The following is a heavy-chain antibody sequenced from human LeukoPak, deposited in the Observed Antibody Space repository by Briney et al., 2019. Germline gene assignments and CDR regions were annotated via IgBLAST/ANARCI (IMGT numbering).Heavy chain of an antibody. CDR1: GFTFSSYA. CDR2: ISYDGSNK. CDR3: ARGGYSSSWYDVYYYYYYMDV. Sequence: PGGSLRLSCAASGFTFSSYAMHWVRQAPGKGLEWVAVISYDGSNKYYADSVKGRFTISRDNSKNTLYLQMNSLRAEDTALYYCARGGYSSSWYDVYYYYYYMDVWGKGTTVTVSS. V-gene: IGHV3-30*04. J-gene: IGHJ6*03. D-gene: IGHD6-13*01.